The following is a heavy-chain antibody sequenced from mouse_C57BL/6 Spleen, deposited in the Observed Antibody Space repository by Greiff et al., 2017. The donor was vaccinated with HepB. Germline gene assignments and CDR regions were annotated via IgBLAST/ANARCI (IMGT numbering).Heavy chain of an antibody. J-gene: IGHJ1*03. V-gene: IGHV2-9-1*01. CDR2: IWTGGGT. Sequence: VKLMESGPGLVAPSQSLSITCTVSGFSLTSYAISWVRQPPGKGLEWLGVIWTGGGTNYNSALKSRLSISKDNSKSQVFLKMNSLQTDDTARYYCARNPFYYGSSYHGYFDVWGTGTTVTVSS. D-gene: IGHD1-1*01. CDR3: ARNPFYYGSSYHGYFDV. CDR1: GFSLTSYA.